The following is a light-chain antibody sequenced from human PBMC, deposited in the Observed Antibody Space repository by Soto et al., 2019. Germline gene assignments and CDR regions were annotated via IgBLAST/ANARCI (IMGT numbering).Light chain of an antibody. Sequence: IQLTQSPSFLSACVGDRVTITCRASQGISSYLAWYQQKPGKAPKLLIYAASTLQSGVPSRFSGSGSGTEFTLTISSLQPEDFATYYCQQLNSYLYTFGQGTKLEIK. CDR1: QGISSY. CDR3: QQLNSYLYT. J-gene: IGKJ2*01. V-gene: IGKV1-9*01. CDR2: AAS.